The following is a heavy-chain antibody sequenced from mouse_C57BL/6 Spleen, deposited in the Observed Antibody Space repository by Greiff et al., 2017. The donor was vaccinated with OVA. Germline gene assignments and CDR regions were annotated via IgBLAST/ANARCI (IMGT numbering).Heavy chain of an antibody. D-gene: IGHD2-4*01. V-gene: IGHV1-64*01. CDR2: IHPNSGST. CDR1: GYTFTSYW. Sequence: VQLQQSGAELVKPGASVKLSCKASGYTFTSYWMHWVKQRPGQGLEWIGMIHPNSGSTNYNEKFKSKATLTVDKSSSTAYMQLSSLTSEDSAVYYCARRGGYYDYTYAMDYWGQGTSVTVSS. CDR3: ARRGGYYDYTYAMDY. J-gene: IGHJ4*01.